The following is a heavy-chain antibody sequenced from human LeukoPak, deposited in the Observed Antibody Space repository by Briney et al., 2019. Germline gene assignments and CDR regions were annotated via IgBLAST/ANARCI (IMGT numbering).Heavy chain of an antibody. CDR2: IYTSGST. J-gene: IGHJ4*02. CDR1: GGPISSYY. CDR3: ALLAGYSGGVGDFDY. Sequence: SETLSLTCTVSGGPISSYYWSWIRQPAGKGLEWIGRIYTSGSTNYNPSLKSRVTMSVDTSKNQFSLKLSSVTAADTAVYYCALLAGYSGGVGDFDYWGQGTLVTVSS. V-gene: IGHV4-4*07. D-gene: IGHD6-19*01.